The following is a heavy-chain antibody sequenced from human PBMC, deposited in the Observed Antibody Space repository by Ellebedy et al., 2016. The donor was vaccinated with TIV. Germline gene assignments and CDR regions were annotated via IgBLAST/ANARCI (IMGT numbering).Heavy chain of an antibody. CDR1: GFAFSGFA. J-gene: IGHJ6*03. CDR2: IGAGGSDV. CDR3: VRFPRGASFADYYYYMDV. V-gene: IGHV3-21*01. Sequence: GGSLKISCATSGFAFSGFAMNWVRQAPGKGLEWVSSIGAGGSDVFYTDSVRGRFAISRDDGKTSIYLQMNSLRVEDTAVYYCVRFPRGASFADYYYYMDVWGEGTTVTVSS. D-gene: IGHD3-10*01.